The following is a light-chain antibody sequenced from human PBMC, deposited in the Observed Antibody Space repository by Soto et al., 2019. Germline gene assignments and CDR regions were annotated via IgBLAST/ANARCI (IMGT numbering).Light chain of an antibody. Sequence: DIQMTQSPSSLSASVGDRITITCRASHSISSYLNWYQQKPGKAPKLLISDASNLASGVPSRFSGSGSETELTITIISLQPDDFETYYCQQYDSILGTFGPGTKVDI. CDR3: QQYDSILGT. J-gene: IGKJ1*01. CDR1: HSISSY. V-gene: IGKV1-5*01. CDR2: DAS.